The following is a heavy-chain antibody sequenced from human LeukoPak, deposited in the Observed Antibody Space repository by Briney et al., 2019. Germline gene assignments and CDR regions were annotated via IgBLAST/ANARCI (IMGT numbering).Heavy chain of an antibody. D-gene: IGHD1-26*01. J-gene: IGHJ3*02. CDR3: ATNRAGTYDRPFDI. Sequence: SETLSLTCAVSGGSISSTNWWSWVRQPPGKGLEWIGEIYHSGITNYNPSLKGRVTISIDTSKNQFSLELSSVTATDTAVYFCATNRAGTYDRPFDIWGQGTMVTVSS. CDR1: GGSISSTNW. CDR2: IYHSGIT. V-gene: IGHV4-4*02.